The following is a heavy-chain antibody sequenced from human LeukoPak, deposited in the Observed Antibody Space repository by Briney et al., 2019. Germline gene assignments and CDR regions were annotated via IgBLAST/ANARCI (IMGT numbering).Heavy chain of an antibody. CDR1: GFTFSSYA. D-gene: IGHD3-22*01. J-gene: IGHJ2*01. V-gene: IGHV3-23*01. CDR2: ISGSGGST. Sequence: PGGSLRLSCAASGFTFSSYAMSWVRQAPGRGLEWVSAISGSGGSTYYADSVKGRFTISRDNSKNTLYLQMNSLRAEDTAVYYCAKPYYYDRSGHWCFDLWGRGTLVTVSS. CDR3: AKPYYYDRSGHWCFDL.